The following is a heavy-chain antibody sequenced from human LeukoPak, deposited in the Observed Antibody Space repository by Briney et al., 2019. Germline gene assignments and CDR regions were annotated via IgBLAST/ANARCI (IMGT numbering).Heavy chain of an antibody. CDR3: AKEGDTALVTGYFDL. D-gene: IGHD5-18*01. Sequence: SVKVSFKASGGTFGSYVISWVRQAPGQGLEWMGGIIPIFGTAHYAQKFQGRLTITADESTSTVYMEMSSLRSEDTAMYYCAKEGDTALVTGYFDLWGRGTLVTVSS. V-gene: IGHV1-69*13. CDR2: IIPIFGTA. J-gene: IGHJ2*01. CDR1: GGTFGSYV.